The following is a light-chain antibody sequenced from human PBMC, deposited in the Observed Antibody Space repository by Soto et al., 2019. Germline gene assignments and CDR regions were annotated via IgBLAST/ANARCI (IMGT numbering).Light chain of an antibody. CDR2: GAS. CDR3: QQYNSYSYT. Sequence: DIQMTQSPSTLSASVGDRVTLTCRASQTISTWLAWYQQKPGKAPKLLIYGASSLQTGVPSRFSGSGSGTEFTLTISSLQPDDFATYYCQQYNSYSYTFGQETKLEIK. CDR1: QTISTW. J-gene: IGKJ2*01. V-gene: IGKV1-5*01.